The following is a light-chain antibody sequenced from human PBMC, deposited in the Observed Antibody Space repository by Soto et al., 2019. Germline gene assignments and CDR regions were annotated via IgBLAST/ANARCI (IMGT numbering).Light chain of an antibody. V-gene: IGKV3-20*01. CDR3: EQDGSSPPLT. CDR1: QSVSSSY. CDR2: GAS. J-gene: IGKJ5*01. Sequence: EIVLTQSPGTLSLSPGERATLSCRASQSVSSSYLAWYQQKPGQAPRLLIYGASSRATGIPDRSSGSGSGTAFTITISRLEPEDFGVYSCEQDGSSPPLTFGQGTRLEIK.